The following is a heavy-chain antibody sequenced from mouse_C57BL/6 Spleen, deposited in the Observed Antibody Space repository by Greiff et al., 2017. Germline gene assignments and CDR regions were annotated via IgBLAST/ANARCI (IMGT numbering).Heavy chain of an antibody. V-gene: IGHV2-2*01. Sequence: VQVVESGPGLVQPSQSLSITCTVSGFSLTSYGVHWVRQSPGKGLEWLGVIWSGGSTDYNAAFISRLSISKDNSKGQVFFKMNNLQADDTAIYYCARKQVGYDGYYVFAYWGQGTLVTVAA. CDR3: ARKQVGYDGYYVFAY. D-gene: IGHD2-3*01. J-gene: IGHJ3*01. CDR2: IWSGGST. CDR1: GFSLTSYG.